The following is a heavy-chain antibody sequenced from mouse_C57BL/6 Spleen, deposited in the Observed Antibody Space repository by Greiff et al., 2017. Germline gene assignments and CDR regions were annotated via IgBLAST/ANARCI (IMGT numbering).Heavy chain of an antibody. V-gene: IGHV14-4*01. CDR2: IDPENGDT. CDR1: GFNIKDDY. CDR3: TPLPRFAY. Sequence: VQLQQSGAELVRPGASVKLSCTASGFNIKDDYMHWVKQRPEQGLEWIGWIDPENGDTEYASKFQGQATITADTSSNTAYLQLSSLTSEDTAVYYCTPLPRFAYWGQGTLVTVSA. J-gene: IGHJ3*01.